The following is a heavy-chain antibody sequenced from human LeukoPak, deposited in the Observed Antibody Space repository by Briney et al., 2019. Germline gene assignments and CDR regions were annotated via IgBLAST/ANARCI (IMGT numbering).Heavy chain of an antibody. CDR1: GFTYNSYG. CDR2: IRYDGSNK. V-gene: IGHV3-30*02. J-gene: IGHJ4*02. D-gene: IGHD3-3*01. CDR3: AKVYGVPG. Sequence: GGSLTLSCAASGFTYNSYGMHWLRQAPGKGLVWVAFIRYDGSNKYYADSVKGRFTISRDNSKNSLYLQMNRPRAEDTAVYYCAKVYGVPGWGQGTLVTVSS.